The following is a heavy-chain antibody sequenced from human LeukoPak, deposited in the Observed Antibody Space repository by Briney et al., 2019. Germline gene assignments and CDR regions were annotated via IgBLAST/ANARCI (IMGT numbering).Heavy chain of an antibody. CDR1: GGSVGSFS. CDR3: ARAVGYYGSGTSGEEWFDP. CDR2: IYYNGST. D-gene: IGHD3-10*01. Sequence: SETLSLTCKVSGGSVGSFSWSWIRQSPGKGLEWIGFIYYNGSTSYNPSLKSRVTISVDRSKSQFSLRLSSVTAADTALYYCARAVGYYGSGTSGEEWFDPWGQGTLVTVST. V-gene: IGHV4-59*08. J-gene: IGHJ5*02.